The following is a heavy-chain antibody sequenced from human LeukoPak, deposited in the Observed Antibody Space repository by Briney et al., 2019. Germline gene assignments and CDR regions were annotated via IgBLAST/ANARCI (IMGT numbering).Heavy chain of an antibody. CDR2: ISYDGSNK. V-gene: IGHV3-30-3*01. J-gene: IGHJ6*02. Sequence: GGSLRLSCAASGFTFSNFWMHWVRQAPGKGLEWVAVISYDGSNKYYADSVKGRFTISRDNSKNTLYLQMNSLRTEDTAVYYCARVLGYCSGGSCYGAYGMDVWGQGTTVTVSS. D-gene: IGHD2-15*01. CDR1: GFTFSNFW. CDR3: ARVLGYCSGGSCYGAYGMDV.